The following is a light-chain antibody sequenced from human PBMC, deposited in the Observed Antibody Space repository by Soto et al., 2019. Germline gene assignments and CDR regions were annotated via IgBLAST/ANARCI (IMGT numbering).Light chain of an antibody. CDR1: SSDVGGYNY. V-gene: IGLV2-14*01. J-gene: IGLJ1*01. CDR2: DVS. Sequence: QSVLTQPASVSGSPGRWITISCTGTSSDVGGYNYVSWYQQHPGKAPKLMIYDVSNRPSGVSNRFSGSKSGNTASLTISGLQAEDEADYYCSSYTSSSTPHVFGTGTKVTVL. CDR3: SSYTSSSTPHV.